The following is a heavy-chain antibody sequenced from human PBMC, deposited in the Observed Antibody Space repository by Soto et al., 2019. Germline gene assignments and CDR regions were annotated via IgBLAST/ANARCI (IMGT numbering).Heavy chain of an antibody. J-gene: IGHJ5*02. V-gene: IGHV3-33*06. CDR1: GFTFSNFG. CDR3: AKDWGAWMGGFDL. D-gene: IGHD3-16*01. CDR2: IWFDGTNK. Sequence: QVQLVESGGGVVQPGRSLRLSCAASGFTFSNFGMRWVRQAPGKGLEWVAIIWFDGTNKYYVDSVKGRFTISRDNSKNTLFLQMDSLRAEDTAVYYCAKDWGAWMGGFDLWGQGTLVTVSS.